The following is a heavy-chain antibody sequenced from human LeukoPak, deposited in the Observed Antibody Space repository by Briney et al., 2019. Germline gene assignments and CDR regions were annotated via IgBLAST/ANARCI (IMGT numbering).Heavy chain of an antibody. CDR3: ARHGPYYDFWSGYYDRAFDI. D-gene: IGHD3-3*01. Sequence: SETLSLTCTVSGGSISSYYWSWIRQPPGKGLEWIGYIYYSGSTNYNPSLESRVTISVDTSKNQFSLKLSSVTAADTAVYYCARHGPYYDFWSGYYDRAFDIWGQGTMVTVSS. J-gene: IGHJ3*02. V-gene: IGHV4-59*08. CDR1: GGSISSYY. CDR2: IYYSGST.